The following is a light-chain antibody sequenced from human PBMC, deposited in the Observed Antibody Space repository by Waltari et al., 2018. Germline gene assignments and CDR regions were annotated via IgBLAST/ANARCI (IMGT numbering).Light chain of an antibody. J-gene: IGKJ1*01. Sequence: EIVLTQSPGTLSFSPGERATRSCRARQSVSRNLAWYQQNPGQAPRLLIYGASIRATGSPDRFSGSGSGTDFSLTISRLEPEDFAVYYCQHYVRLPATFGQGTKVEIK. CDR3: QHYVRLPAT. V-gene: IGKV3-20*01. CDR2: GAS. CDR1: QSVSRN.